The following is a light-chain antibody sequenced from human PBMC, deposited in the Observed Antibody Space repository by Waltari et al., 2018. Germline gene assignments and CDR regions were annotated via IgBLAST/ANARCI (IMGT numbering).Light chain of an antibody. Sequence: QQQRDKAPRFLMKLNSDGSHIKGDGIPDRFSGSSSGAERYLTISSLQSEDEADYYCQTWGNDIHIVFGGGTKLTVL. CDR3: QTWGNDIHIV. V-gene: IGLV4-69*01. CDR2: LNSDGSH. J-gene: IGLJ2*01.